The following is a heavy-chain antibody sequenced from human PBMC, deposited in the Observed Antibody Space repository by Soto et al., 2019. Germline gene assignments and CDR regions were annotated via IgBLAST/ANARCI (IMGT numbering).Heavy chain of an antibody. CDR3: ARSRSGYSGVFDY. CDR2: IIPIFGTA. D-gene: IGHD5-12*01. V-gene: IGHV1-69*13. J-gene: IGHJ4*02. CDR1: GGTFSSYA. Sequence: VKVSCKASGGTFSSYAISWVRQAPGQGLEWMGGIIPIFGTANYAQKFQGRVTITADESTSTAYMELSSLRSEDTAVYYCARSRSGYSGVFDYWGQGTLVTVSS.